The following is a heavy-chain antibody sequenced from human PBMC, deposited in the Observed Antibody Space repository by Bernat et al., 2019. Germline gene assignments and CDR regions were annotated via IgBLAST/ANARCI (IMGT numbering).Heavy chain of an antibody. D-gene: IGHD6-19*01. Sequence: QVQLMQSGAEVEKHGASVKVSCKASGYTFTDYYMHWVRQAPGQGLEWMGRINPNSGGTNFAQKFQGRVTMTRDTSISTAYMELSTLRSDDTAVYYCARDTSRGWYGIDYWGQGTLVTVSS. J-gene: IGHJ4*02. CDR3: ARDTSRGWYGIDY. CDR2: INPNSGGT. V-gene: IGHV1-2*06. CDR1: GYTFTDYY.